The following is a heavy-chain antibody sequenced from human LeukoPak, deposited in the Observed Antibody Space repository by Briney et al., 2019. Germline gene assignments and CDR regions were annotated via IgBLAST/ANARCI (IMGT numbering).Heavy chain of an antibody. D-gene: IGHD4-17*01. J-gene: IGHJ4*02. CDR2: IYYSGRT. Sequence: ASETLSLTCTVSGGSISSYYWSWIRQPPGKGLEWIGYIYYSGRTNYNPSLKSRVTISVDTSKNQFSLKLSSVTAADTAMYYCARDNQYNSASSDYGGTNFDSWGQGTLVTVSS. V-gene: IGHV4-59*12. CDR1: GGSISSYY. CDR3: ARDNQYNSASSDYGGTNFDS.